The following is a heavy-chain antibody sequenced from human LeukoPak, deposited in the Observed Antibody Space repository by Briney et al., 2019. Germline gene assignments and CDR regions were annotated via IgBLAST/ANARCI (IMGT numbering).Heavy chain of an antibody. J-gene: IGHJ4*02. V-gene: IGHV4-59*12. CDR3: ARDEGSSYPFDY. CDR1: DGSINGYY. CDR2: IYYSGST. D-gene: IGHD2-2*01. Sequence: SETLSLTCTVSDGSINGYYWSWIRQSPGKGLDWIGSIYYSGSTYYNPSLKSRVTISVDTSKNQFSLNLSSVTAADTAVYFCARDEGSSYPFDYWGQGTLVTVSS.